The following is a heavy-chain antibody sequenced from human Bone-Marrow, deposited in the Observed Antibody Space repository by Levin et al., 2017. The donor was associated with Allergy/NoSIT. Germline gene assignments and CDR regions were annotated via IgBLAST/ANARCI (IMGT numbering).Heavy chain of an antibody. J-gene: IGHJ2*01. CDR1: GYTFTGYY. D-gene: IGHD6-19*01. CDR2: INPNSGGT. V-gene: IGHV1-2*06. Sequence: GESLKISCKASGYTFTGYYMHWVRQAPGQGLEWMGRINPNSGGTNYAQKFQGRVTMTRDTSISTAYMELSRLRSDDTAVYYCARENSSGWYGGVRKGYFDLWGRGTLVTVSS. CDR3: ARENSSGWYGGVRKGYFDL.